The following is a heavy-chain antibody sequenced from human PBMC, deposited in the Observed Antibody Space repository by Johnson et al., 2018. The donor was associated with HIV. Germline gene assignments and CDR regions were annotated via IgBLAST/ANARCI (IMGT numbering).Heavy chain of an antibody. V-gene: IGHV3-30*18. Sequence: QVQLVESGGGLIHPGGSLRLSCVASGFSVSDNYMSWVRQAPGEGLEWVAVISYDGSNQYCADSVKGRFTISRDNSNKTVYLQMNSLGPEDTAGYYCANPPSMGADAFDIWGQGTMVTVSS. CDR3: ANPPSMGADAFDI. CDR1: GFSVSDNY. CDR2: ISYDGSNQ. J-gene: IGHJ3*02. D-gene: IGHD3-16*01.